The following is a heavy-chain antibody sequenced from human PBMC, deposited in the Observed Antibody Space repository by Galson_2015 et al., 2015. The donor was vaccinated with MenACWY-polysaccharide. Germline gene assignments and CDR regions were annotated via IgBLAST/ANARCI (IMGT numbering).Heavy chain of an antibody. CDR1: GFTFTSYA. CDR2: IRSSGTNT. J-gene: IGHJ5*02. CDR3: AKDSTDFLSVAGRSDH. Sequence: SLRLSCAASGFTFTSYAMSWVRQAPGKGLEWVSAIRSSGTNTYYADSVKGRFTISRDNSKNTLYLQMNSLRAEDTAVYYCAKDSTDFLSVAGRSDHWGQGTLVTVSS. D-gene: IGHD3-3*01. V-gene: IGHV3-23*01.